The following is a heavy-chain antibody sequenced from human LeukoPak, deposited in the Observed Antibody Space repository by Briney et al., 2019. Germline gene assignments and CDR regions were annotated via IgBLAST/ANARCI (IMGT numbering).Heavy chain of an antibody. CDR2: IRYDGSNK. CDR1: GFTFSSYG. CDR3: TRDPILGAPDYFDY. V-gene: IGHV3-30*02. Sequence: QAGGSLRLSCAASGFTFSSYGMHWVRQAPGKGLEWVAFIRYDGSNKFYGDSVKGRFTISRDNSKNTMYLQMNNLREEDTAVYYCTRDPILGAPDYFDYWGQGTLVTVSS. J-gene: IGHJ4*02. D-gene: IGHD1-26*01.